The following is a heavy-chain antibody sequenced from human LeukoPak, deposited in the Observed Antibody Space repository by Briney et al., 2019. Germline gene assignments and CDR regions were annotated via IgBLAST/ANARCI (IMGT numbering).Heavy chain of an antibody. J-gene: IGHJ4*02. CDR3: AKGYIQFWWFDY. D-gene: IGHD5-18*01. Sequence: GVSLRLSCAASGFTFSTFAMSWVREAPGKGLQWVTHFSGSGDGVHYADTVKGRFTSSRDNSKNTVYLQMTNLRAEDTAVYYCAKGYIQFWWFDYWGQGTLVTVSS. CDR1: GFTFSTFA. V-gene: IGHV3-23*01. CDR2: FSGSGDGV.